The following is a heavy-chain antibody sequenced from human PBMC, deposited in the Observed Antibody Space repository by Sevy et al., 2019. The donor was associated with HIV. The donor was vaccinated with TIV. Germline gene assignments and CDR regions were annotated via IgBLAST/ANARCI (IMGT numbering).Heavy chain of an antibody. CDR2: MSSGTSYT. Sequence: GGSLRLSCAASGFTFSDYYMSWIRQAPGKGLEWVSYMSSGTSYTNYADSVKGRFTISRDNAKNSLYLQMNSLRAEDTAVYYCARAYYDFWSGYHYYFDYWGQGTLVTVSS. J-gene: IGHJ4*02. D-gene: IGHD3-3*01. V-gene: IGHV3-11*06. CDR3: ARAYYDFWSGYHYYFDY. CDR1: GFTFSDYY.